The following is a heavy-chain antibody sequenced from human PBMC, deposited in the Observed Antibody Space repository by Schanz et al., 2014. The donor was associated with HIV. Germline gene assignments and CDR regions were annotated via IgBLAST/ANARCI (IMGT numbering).Heavy chain of an antibody. CDR3: ARDVSRDSSGHYSDYYYGMDV. D-gene: IGHD3-22*01. V-gene: IGHV3-30-3*01. CDR2: ISYDGSNK. Sequence: QVQLVESGGGVVQPGRSLRLSCAASGFTFSSYAMHWVRQAPGKGLEWVAVISYDGSNKNYADSVKGRFTISRDNSKNTLYLQMNSLRAEDTAVYYCARDVSRDSSGHYSDYYYGMDVWGQGTTVTVSS. J-gene: IGHJ6*02. CDR1: GFTFSSYA.